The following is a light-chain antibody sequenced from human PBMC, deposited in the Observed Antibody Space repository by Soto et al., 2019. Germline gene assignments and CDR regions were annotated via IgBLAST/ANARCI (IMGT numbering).Light chain of an antibody. V-gene: IGKV1-39*01. CDR1: QSVSIY. CDR2: AAS. CDR3: QQSYSTPPWT. Sequence: DVQMTQSPSSLSASVGDRVTITCRASQSVSIYLNWYQQKPGKAPNLLISAASSLHSGVPSRFSGSGSGTDFTLTISSLQPEDFATYYCQQSYSTPPWTFGQETKVDIK. J-gene: IGKJ1*01.